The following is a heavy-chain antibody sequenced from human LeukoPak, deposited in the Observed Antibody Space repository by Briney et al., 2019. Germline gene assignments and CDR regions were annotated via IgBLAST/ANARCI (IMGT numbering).Heavy chain of an antibody. J-gene: IGHJ4*02. CDR2: IGIDSGNT. D-gene: IGHD1-1*01. CDR1: GFPFSDYS. Sequence: PGGSLRLSCIASGFPFSDYSMDWVRQAPGKGLEWISYIGIDSGNTKYADSVRGRFTVSADNAKNSLFLQMNSLRVEDTAVYYCARDHNYAFDNWGQGTLVSVSS. V-gene: IGHV3-48*04. CDR3: ARDHNYAFDN.